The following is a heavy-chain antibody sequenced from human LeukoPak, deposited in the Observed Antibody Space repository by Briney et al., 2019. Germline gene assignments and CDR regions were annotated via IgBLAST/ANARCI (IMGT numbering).Heavy chain of an antibody. D-gene: IGHD6-13*01. CDR2: INHSGST. J-gene: IGHJ6*03. Sequence: KPSETLSLTCAVYGGSFSGYYWSWIRQPPGKGLEWIGEINHSGSTNYNPSLKSRVTISVDTSKNQFSLKLSSVTAADTAVYYCARGGKAAAGNFHYYYYMDVWGKGTTVTVSS. V-gene: IGHV4-34*01. CDR1: GGSFSGYY. CDR3: ARGGKAAAGNFHYYYYMDV.